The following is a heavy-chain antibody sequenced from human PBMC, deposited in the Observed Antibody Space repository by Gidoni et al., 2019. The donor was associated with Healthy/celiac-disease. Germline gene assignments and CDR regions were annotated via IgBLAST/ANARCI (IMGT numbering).Heavy chain of an antibody. CDR1: GFTFDDYA. J-gene: IGHJ6*02. D-gene: IGHD4-17*01. CDR3: AKDPTEGGLAGMDV. Sequence: EVQLVESGGGLVQPGRSLRLSCAASGFTFDDYAMHWVRQAPGKGLEWVSGISWNSGSIGYADSVKGRFTISRDNAKNSLYLQMNSLRAEDTALYYCAKDPTEGGLAGMDVWGQGTTVTVSS. V-gene: IGHV3-9*01. CDR2: ISWNSGSI.